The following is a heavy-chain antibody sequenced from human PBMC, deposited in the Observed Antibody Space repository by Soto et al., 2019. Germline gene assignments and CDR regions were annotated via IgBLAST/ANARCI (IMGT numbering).Heavy chain of an antibody. Sequence: QITLKESGPTLVKPTQTLTLTCTFSGFSLSTSGGCVGWIRQPPGKALECLALIYWDDDKRYSPSLKSRLTITKDTSKHQVVLTMTHMDPVDTATYYCAHIPRGGGYYGAYADNWFDPWGQGTLVTVSS. CDR1: GFSLSTSGGC. V-gene: IGHV2-5*02. CDR3: AHIPRGGGYYGAYADNWFDP. CDR2: IYWDDDK. D-gene: IGHD4-17*01. J-gene: IGHJ5*02.